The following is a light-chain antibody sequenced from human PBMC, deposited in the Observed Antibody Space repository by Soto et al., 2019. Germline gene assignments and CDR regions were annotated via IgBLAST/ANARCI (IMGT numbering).Light chain of an antibody. V-gene: IGKV1-39*01. CDR1: QSISSY. CDR3: QQSYSTSLLT. J-gene: IGKJ4*01. CDR2: AAS. Sequence: DIQMTQSPSSLSASVGDRVTITCRASQSISSYLHWYQQKPGKAPKLLIYAASSLQSGVPSRFSGSGSGTDFTLTISSLQPEDFATYYCQQSYSTSLLTFGGGTKVEIK.